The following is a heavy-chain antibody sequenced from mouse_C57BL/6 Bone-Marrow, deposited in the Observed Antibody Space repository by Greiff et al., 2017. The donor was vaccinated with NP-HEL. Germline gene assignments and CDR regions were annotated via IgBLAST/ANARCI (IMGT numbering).Heavy chain of an antibody. J-gene: IGHJ4*01. Sequence: EVQRVESGRGLVKPGGSLTLSCAASGFTFSDYGMHWVRQAPEKGLEWVAYISSGSSTIYYAATVKGRFTISRDNAKNTLFLQMTRLTSENTAVYYAARCRVRRGEDYWGQGTSVTVSS. D-gene: IGHD2-14*01. CDR2: ISSGSSTI. V-gene: IGHV5-17*01. CDR1: GFTFSDYG. CDR3: ARCRVRRGEDY.